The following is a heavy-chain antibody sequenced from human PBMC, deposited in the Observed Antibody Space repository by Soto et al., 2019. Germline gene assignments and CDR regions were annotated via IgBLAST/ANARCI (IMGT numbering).Heavy chain of an antibody. D-gene: IGHD5-18*01. V-gene: IGHV1-18*01. J-gene: IGHJ5*02. Sequence: ASVKVSCKASGYTFTSYGISWVRQAPGQGLEWMGWISAYNGNTNYAQKLQGRVTMTTDTSTSTAYMELRSLRSDDTAVYYCARETPNTAMVSDWFDPWGQGTLVTVSS. CDR3: ARETPNTAMVSDWFDP. CDR1: GYTFTSYG. CDR2: ISAYNGNT.